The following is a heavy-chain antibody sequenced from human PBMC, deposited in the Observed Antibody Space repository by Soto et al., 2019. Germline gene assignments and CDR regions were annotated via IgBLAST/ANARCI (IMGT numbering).Heavy chain of an antibody. CDR3: ARAELGPRGNYFDY. V-gene: IGHV1-69*13. CDR1: GGTSSSYA. Sequence: SVKVSCKASGGTSSSYAISWVRQAPGQGLEWMGGIIPIFGTANYAQKFQGRVTITADESTSTAYMELSSLRSEDTAVYYCARAELGPRGNYFDYWGQGTLVTVSS. D-gene: IGHD7-27*01. J-gene: IGHJ4*02. CDR2: IIPIFGTA.